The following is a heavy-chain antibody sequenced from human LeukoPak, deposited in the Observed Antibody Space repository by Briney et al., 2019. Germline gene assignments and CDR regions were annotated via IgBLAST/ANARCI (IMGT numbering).Heavy chain of an antibody. CDR3: ARDRTPTLYYFDS. J-gene: IGHJ4*02. Sequence: ASVKVSCKASGYTLTSYYLHWVRQAPGKGLEWMGLVTPTGGRTTYAQKFQGRVTMTSDRYTSTVYMVLSSLRSEDTALYYCARDRTPTLYYFDSWGPGTLVTVSS. CDR1: GYTLTSYY. D-gene: IGHD2-15*01. CDR2: VTPTGGRT. V-gene: IGHV1-46*01.